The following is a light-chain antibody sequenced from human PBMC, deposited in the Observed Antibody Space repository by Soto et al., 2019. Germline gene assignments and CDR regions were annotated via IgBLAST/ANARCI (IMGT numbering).Light chain of an antibody. V-gene: IGKV3-20*01. CDR2: AAS. CDR1: QSVNSKY. CDR3: HNYGSSPHT. J-gene: IGKJ2*01. Sequence: EIVLTQSPGALSLSPGDRATLSCRTSQSVNSKYLAWYQQRPGQAPRLLIYAASSRAAGIPDRFSGSGSGTYFTLTIIRLAPEDSGMFYCHNYGSSPHTFGQGTKLEIK.